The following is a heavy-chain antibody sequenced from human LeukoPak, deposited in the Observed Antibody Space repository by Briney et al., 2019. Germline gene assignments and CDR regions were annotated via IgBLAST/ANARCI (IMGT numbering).Heavy chain of an antibody. Sequence: GGSLRLSCAASGFTFRDYSDYWMSWVRQAPGKGLEWVANIKQDGSEKYYVDSVKGRFTISRDNAKNSLFLQMNSLRAEDTAVYYCAKESVAWVKNLDFGFWGLGTLVTVSS. CDR3: AKESVAWVKNLDFGF. D-gene: IGHD2-21*01. CDR2: IKQDGSEK. V-gene: IGHV3-7*03. CDR1: GFTFRDYSDYW. J-gene: IGHJ4*02.